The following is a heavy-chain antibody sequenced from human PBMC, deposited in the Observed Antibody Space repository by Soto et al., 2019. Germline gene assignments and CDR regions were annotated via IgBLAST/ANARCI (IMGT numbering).Heavy chain of an antibody. Sequence: DVQLVESGGDLVQRGGSLRLSCAASGFPFSSYWMHWVRHTAGKGLDWVARISGDGVTTYYADSVTGRFTVSRDNAKNTLSLQISGLRADDTAVYYCAREYYGLLTGYYTDYWGQGTLVSVSS. CDR1: GFPFSSYW. D-gene: IGHD3-9*01. CDR2: ISGDGVTT. J-gene: IGHJ4*02. CDR3: AREYYGLLTGYYTDY. V-gene: IGHV3-74*01.